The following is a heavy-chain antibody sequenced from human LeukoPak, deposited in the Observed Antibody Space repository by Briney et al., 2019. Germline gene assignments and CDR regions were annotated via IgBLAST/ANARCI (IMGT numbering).Heavy chain of an antibody. Sequence: SETLSLTCTVSGGSISSSSYYWGWIGQPPGKGLEWIGSIYYSGSTYYNPSLKSRVTISVDTSKNQFSLKLSSVTAADTAVYYCAGGIVVVPAAIRSNWFDPWGQGTLVTVSS. CDR3: AGGIVVVPAAIRSNWFDP. J-gene: IGHJ5*02. V-gene: IGHV4-39*01. D-gene: IGHD2-2*02. CDR1: GGSISSSSYY. CDR2: IYYSGST.